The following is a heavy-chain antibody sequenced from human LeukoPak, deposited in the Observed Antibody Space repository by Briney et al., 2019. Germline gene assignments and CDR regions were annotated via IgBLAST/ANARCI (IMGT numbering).Heavy chain of an antibody. CDR3: ARSLGYYGSGSPLLDFDY. Sequence: SVKVSCKASGYTFTSYGINWVRQAPGQGLEWMGWISAYNGNTHYAQNLQGRVTMTTDTSTSTAYMELRSLRSDDTAVYYCARSLGYYGSGSPLLDFDYWGQGTLVTVSS. J-gene: IGHJ4*02. D-gene: IGHD3-10*01. CDR2: ISAYNGNT. V-gene: IGHV1-18*01. CDR1: GYTFTSYG.